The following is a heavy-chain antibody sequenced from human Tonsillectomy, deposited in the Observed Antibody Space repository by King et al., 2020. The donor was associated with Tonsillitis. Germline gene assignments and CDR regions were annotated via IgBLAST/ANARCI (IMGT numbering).Heavy chain of an antibody. D-gene: IGHD2-2*01. CDR2: ISSRGSTI. CDR3: ARDLSPASCPDCFYDY. J-gene: IGHJ4*02. CDR1: GFTFSDHY. Sequence: VQLVESGGGLVKSGGSLRLSCAASGFTFSDHYMSWIRQAPGKGLEWVSYISSRGSTISYADSVKGRFTISRDNAKNSLYLQMNSLRVEDTAVYYCARDLSPASCPDCFYDYWGQGTLVTVSS. V-gene: IGHV3-11*01.